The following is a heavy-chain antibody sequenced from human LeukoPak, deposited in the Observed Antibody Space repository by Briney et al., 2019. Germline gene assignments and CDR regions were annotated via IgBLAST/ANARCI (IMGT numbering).Heavy chain of an antibody. D-gene: IGHD3-10*01. J-gene: IGHJ6*03. CDR2: ISAYNGNT. CDR3: ARSRTGGSGSYYYYYMDV. V-gene: IGHV1-18*01. CDR1: GYTFTCYG. Sequence: GASVKVSCKASGYTFTCYGISWVRQAPGQGLEWMGWISAYNGNTNYAQKLQGRVTMTTDTSTSTAYMELRSLRSDDTAVYYCARSRTGGSGSYYYYYMDVWGKGTTVTISS.